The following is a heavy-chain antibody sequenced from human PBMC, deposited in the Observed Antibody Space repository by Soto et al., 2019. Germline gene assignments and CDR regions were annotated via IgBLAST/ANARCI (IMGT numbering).Heavy chain of an antibody. D-gene: IGHD2-15*01. V-gene: IGHV3-21*01. CDR2: ISSSGYI. Sequence: GGSLRLSCAASGFNFNSYTINWVRQAPGKRLEWLSSISSSGYIFSTDSVRGRFTISRDNAKNSVYLQMNSLRAEDTAVYFRATDCRGGSCYPRMDAWGQGTTVTVSS. CDR3: ATDCRGGSCYPRMDA. J-gene: IGHJ6*02. CDR1: GFNFNSYT.